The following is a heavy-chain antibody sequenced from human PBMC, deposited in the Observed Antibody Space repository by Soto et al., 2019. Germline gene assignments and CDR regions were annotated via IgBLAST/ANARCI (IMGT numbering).Heavy chain of an antibody. J-gene: IGHJ5*02. CDR2: VYYSGSS. D-gene: IGHD2-2*01. CDR3: AKLSCTSSTCYFPGWFDP. V-gene: IGHV4-31*03. CDR1: GDSISGGASF. Sequence: SETLSLTCTVSGDSISGGASFWSWIRQPPGKGLEWIANVYYSGSSYYNPSLKSRLTISVDTAKNQFSLQLKSMTAADTAVYYCAKLSCTSSTCYFPGWFDPWGQGTLVTVSS.